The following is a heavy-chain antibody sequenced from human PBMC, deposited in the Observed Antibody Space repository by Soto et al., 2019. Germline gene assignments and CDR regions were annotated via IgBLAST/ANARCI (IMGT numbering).Heavy chain of an antibody. CDR2: ISYDGSNK. V-gene: IGHV3-30*18. D-gene: IGHD1-26*01. CDR3: AKDLLVVGATPAYY. Sequence: QVQLVESGGGVVQPGRSLRLSCAASGFTFSSYGMHWVRQAPGKGLEWVAVISYDGSNKYYADSVKGRFTISRDNSKNTLYLQMSGLRAEDTAVYYCAKDLLVVGATPAYYWGQGTLVTVSS. CDR1: GFTFSSYG. J-gene: IGHJ4*02.